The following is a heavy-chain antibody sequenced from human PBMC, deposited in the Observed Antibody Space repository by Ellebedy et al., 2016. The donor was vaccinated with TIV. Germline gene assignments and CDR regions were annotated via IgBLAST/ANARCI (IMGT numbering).Heavy chain of an antibody. CDR3: ARDGGAAAGPPPWQH. CDR2: IYSGGST. D-gene: IGHD6-13*01. Sequence: GESLKISCAASGFTVSSNYMSWVRQAPGKGLEWVSVIYSGGSTYYADSVKGRFTISRDNSKNTLYLQMNSLRAEDTAVYYCARDGGAAAGPPPWQHWGQGTLVTVSS. V-gene: IGHV3-66*01. J-gene: IGHJ1*01. CDR1: GFTVSSNY.